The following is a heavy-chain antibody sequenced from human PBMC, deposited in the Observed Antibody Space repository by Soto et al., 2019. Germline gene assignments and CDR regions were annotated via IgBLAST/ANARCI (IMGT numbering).Heavy chain of an antibody. V-gene: IGHV4-31*03. D-gene: IGHD3-10*01. CDR1: GGSMSSDNYY. Sequence: LAGTDTISGGSMSSDNYYWSWIRQHPGKGLEWIGYIYYSGSTYYNPSLKSRVTISVDTSKNQFSLKLSSVTAAVTAVYYCARAMTGKEFDYWGQGTLVTVSS. J-gene: IGHJ4*02. CDR2: IYYSGST. CDR3: ARAMTGKEFDY.